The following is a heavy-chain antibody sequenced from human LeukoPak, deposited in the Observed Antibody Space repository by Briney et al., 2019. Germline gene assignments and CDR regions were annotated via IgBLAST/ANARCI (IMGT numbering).Heavy chain of an antibody. CDR3: ARDRVGATDYFDY. D-gene: IGHD1-26*01. J-gene: IGHJ4*02. CDR1: GFTFSSYW. Sequence: SGGSLRLSCAASGFTFSSYWMNWARQAPGKGLEWVAVIWYDGSNKYYADSVKGRFTISRDNSKNTLYLQMNSLRAEDTAVYYCARDRVGATDYFDYWGQGTLVTVSS. CDR2: IWYDGSNK. V-gene: IGHV3-33*08.